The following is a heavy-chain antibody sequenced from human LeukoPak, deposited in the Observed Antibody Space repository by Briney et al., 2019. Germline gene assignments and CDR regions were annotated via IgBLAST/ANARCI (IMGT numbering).Heavy chain of an antibody. J-gene: IGHJ4*02. V-gene: IGHV4-59*01. Sequence: SETLSLTCTVSGGSISSYYWSWTRQPPGKGLEWIGYIYYSGSTNYNPSLKSRVTISVDTSKNQFSLKLSSVTAADTAVYYCARGYGDYHYYFDHWGQGTLVTVSS. CDR2: IYYSGST. CDR1: GGSISSYY. CDR3: ARGYGDYHYYFDH. D-gene: IGHD4-17*01.